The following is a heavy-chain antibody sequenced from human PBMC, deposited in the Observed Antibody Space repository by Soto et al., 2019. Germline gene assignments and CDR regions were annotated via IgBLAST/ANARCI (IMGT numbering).Heavy chain of an antibody. CDR2: ISGSGGST. D-gene: IGHD3-22*01. CDR3: AKYVITLIVVVISYFAY. J-gene: IGHJ4*02. Sequence: GGSLRLSCAASGFTFSSYAMSWVRQAPGKGLEWVSAISGSGGSTYYADSVKGRFTISRDNSKNTLYLQMNSLRAEDTAVYYCAKYVITLIVVVISYFAYCGQGSLVTVSA. V-gene: IGHV3-23*01. CDR1: GFTFSSYA.